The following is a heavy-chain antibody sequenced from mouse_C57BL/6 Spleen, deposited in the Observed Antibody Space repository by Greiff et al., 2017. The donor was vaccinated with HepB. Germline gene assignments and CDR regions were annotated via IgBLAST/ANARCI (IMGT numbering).Heavy chain of an antibody. CDR2: IDPSDSYT. CDR1: GYTFTSYW. J-gene: IGHJ2*01. CDR3: ARGEAAQAKYYFDY. D-gene: IGHD3-2*02. V-gene: IGHV1-69*01. Sequence: VQLQQPGAELVMPGASVKLSCKASGYTFTSYWMHWVKQRPGQGLEWIGEIDPSDSYTNYNQKFKGKSTLTVDKSSSTAYMQLSSLTSEDSAVYYCARGEAAQAKYYFDYWGQGTTLTVSS.